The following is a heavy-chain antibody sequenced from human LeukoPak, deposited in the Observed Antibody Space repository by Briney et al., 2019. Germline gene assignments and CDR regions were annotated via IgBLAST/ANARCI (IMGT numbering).Heavy chain of an antibody. CDR3: ASTPGTIFRFDP. V-gene: IGHV3-43*02. CDR1: GFTFDDYA. J-gene: IGHJ5*02. D-gene: IGHD3-9*01. CDR2: ISGDGGST. Sequence: PGGSLRLSCAASGFTFDDYAMHWVRQAPGKGLEWVSLISGDGGSTYYADSVKGRFTISRDNSKNSLYLQMNSLRAEDTAVYYCASTPGTIFRFDPWGQGTLVTVSS.